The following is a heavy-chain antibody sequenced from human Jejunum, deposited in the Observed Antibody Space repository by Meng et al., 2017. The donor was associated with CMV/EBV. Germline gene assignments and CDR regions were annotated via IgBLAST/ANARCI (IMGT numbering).Heavy chain of an antibody. CDR1: GLTVRNYP. Sequence: AASGLTVRNYPVHWVRQAPDKGLEWVAGISNYGDSTYLRDSVKGRFSISRDDSKNTVYLQMNSLRGEDTAVYYCARENDYRNYFDSWGRGTLVTVSS. CDR2: ISNYGDST. CDR3: ARENDYRNYFDS. V-gene: IGHV3-30-3*01. D-gene: IGHD4-11*01. J-gene: IGHJ4*02.